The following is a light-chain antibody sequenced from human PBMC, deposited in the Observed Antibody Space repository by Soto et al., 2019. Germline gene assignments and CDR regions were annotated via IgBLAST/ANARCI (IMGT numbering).Light chain of an antibody. V-gene: IGKV1-5*03. CDR2: KAS. J-gene: IGKJ2*01. CDR1: PSISSW. CDR3: QQYNSYS. Sequence: DIQMTQSPSTLSASVGDRVTITCRARPSISSWLAWYQQKPGKAPTLLIYKASSLESGVPSRFSGSGSGTEFTLTISSLQPDEFATYYCQQYNSYSFGQGTKLEIK.